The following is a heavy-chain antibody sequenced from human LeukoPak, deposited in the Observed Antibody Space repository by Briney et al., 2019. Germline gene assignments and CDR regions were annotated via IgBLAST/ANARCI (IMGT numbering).Heavy chain of an antibody. J-gene: IGHJ6*03. CDR3: ARDGMSAMVTFYYYMDV. CDR1: GFTVSNNY. Sequence: GGSLRLSCAASGFTVSNNYMSWVRQAPGKGLEWVSVIYSDRSTYYADSVKGRFTISRDNSKNTLYLQMNSLRAEDTAVYYCARDGMSAMVTFYYYMDVWGKGTTVTVSS. V-gene: IGHV3-53*05. D-gene: IGHD5-18*01. CDR2: IYSDRST.